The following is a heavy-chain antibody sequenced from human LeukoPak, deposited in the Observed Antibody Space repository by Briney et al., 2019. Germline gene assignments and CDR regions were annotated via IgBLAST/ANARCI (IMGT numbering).Heavy chain of an antibody. Sequence: GGSLSLSCAASGFTFSSYGMHWVRQAPGKGLEWVAVISYDGSNKYYADSVKGRFTISRDNSKNTLYLQMNSLRAEDTAVYYCVGVVSYYYGMDVWGQGTTVTVSS. V-gene: IGHV3-30*03. D-gene: IGHD3-3*01. CDR3: VGVVSYYYGMDV. CDR2: ISYDGSNK. CDR1: GFTFSSYG. J-gene: IGHJ6*02.